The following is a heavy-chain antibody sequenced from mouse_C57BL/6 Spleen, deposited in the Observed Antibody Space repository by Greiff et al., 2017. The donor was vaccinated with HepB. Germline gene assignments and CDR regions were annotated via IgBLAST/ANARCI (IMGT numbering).Heavy chain of an antibody. CDR2: IDPETGGT. V-gene: IGHV1-15*01. CDR3: TRDRGDSSGAY. J-gene: IGHJ3*01. Sequence: QVQLQQSGAELVRPGASVTLSCKASGYTFTDYEMHWVKQTPVHGLEWIGAIDPETGGTAYNQKFKGKAILTADKSSSTAYMELRSLTSEDSAVYYCTRDRGDSSGAYWGQGTLVTVSA. CDR1: GYTFTDYE.